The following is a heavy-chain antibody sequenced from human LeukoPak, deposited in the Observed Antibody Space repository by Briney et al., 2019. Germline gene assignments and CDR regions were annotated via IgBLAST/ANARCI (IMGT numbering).Heavy chain of an antibody. CDR2: ISSSSSYI. V-gene: IGHV3-21*01. Sequence: GGSLRLSCAASGFTFSRHNMNWVRQAPGKGLEWVSSISSSSSYIYYADSVKGRFTISRDNARNSLYLQMNSLRAEDTAVYYCAKGGPWFDPWGQGTLVTVSS. J-gene: IGHJ5*02. D-gene: IGHD3-10*01. CDR3: AKGGPWFDP. CDR1: GFTFSRHN.